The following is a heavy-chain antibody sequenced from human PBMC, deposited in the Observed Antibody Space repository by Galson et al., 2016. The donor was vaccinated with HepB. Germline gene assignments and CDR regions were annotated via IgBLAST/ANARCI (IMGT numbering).Heavy chain of an antibody. CDR1: GYRFTGQY. CDR3: ARGPYYYLIWGSYRAFLDY. Sequence: SVKVSCKASGYRFTGQYMHWVRQAPGQGLEWMGWINPNSGGTNFAQKFQGRVNMTRDTSISTAYMELRRLRTADPAVYYCARGPYYYLIWGSYRAFLDYGGKGTLVTVSS. CDR2: INPNSGGT. D-gene: IGHD3-16*02. V-gene: IGHV1-2*02. J-gene: IGHJ4*02.